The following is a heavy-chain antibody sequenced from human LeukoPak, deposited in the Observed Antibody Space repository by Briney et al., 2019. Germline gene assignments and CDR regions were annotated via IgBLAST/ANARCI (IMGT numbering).Heavy chain of an antibody. CDR3: ARPRYCNSTSCSYHDTFDI. CDR2: IYYSGST. V-gene: IGHV4-39*07. D-gene: IGHD2-2*01. Sequence: SETLSLTCTVSGGSISSSSYYWGWIRQPPGKGLEWIGSIYYSGSTYYNPSLKSRVTISVDTSKNQFSLKLSSVTAADTAVYYCARPRYCNSTSCSYHDTFDIWGQGTMVIVSS. J-gene: IGHJ3*02. CDR1: GGSISSSSYY.